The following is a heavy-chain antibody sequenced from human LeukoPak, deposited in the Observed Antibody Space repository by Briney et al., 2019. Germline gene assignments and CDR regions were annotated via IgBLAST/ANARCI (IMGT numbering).Heavy chain of an antibody. D-gene: IGHD3-22*01. CDR3: ARSNYFYDSSGPFDY. J-gene: IGHJ4*02. CDR1: GGSISNYY. Sequence: PSETLSLTCTVSGGSISNYYWSWIRQPAGKGLEWIGRIYTSGSTNYNPSLKSRVTMSVDTSKNQFSLKLSSVTAADTAVYYCARSNYFYDSSGPFDYWGQGTLVTVSS. V-gene: IGHV4-4*07. CDR2: IYTSGST.